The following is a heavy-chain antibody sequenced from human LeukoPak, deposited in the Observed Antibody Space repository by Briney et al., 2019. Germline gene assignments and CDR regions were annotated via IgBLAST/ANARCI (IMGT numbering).Heavy chain of an antibody. Sequence: GGSLRLSCAASGFTFSSYGMHWARQAPGKGLEWVAFIRYDGSNKYYADSVKGRFTISRDNSKNTLYLQMNSLRAEDTAVYYCAKDLHDILTGYYGGGSTSNYWGQGTLVTVSS. CDR1: GFTFSSYG. V-gene: IGHV3-30*02. D-gene: IGHD3-9*01. CDR2: IRYDGSNK. CDR3: AKDLHDILTGYYGGGSTSNY. J-gene: IGHJ4*02.